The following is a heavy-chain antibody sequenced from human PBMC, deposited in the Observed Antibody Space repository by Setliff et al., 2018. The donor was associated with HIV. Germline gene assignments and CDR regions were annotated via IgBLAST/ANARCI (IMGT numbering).Heavy chain of an antibody. CDR1: GFTFSSYD. J-gene: IGHJ6*02. Sequence: GGSLRLSCEASGFTFSSYDFHWVRQAAGKGLEWVSAIGTGGDTYYVDSVKGRFTISRENARNSWYLQMNSLRAGDTAVYYCAREIRTVYTGGHYFYGIDVWGQGTAVTVSS. CDR3: AREIRTVYTGGHYFYGIDV. V-gene: IGHV3-13*01. CDR2: IGTGGDT. D-gene: IGHD3-16*01.